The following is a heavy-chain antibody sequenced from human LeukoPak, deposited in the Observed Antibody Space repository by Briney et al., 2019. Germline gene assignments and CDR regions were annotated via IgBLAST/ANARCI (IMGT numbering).Heavy chain of an antibody. J-gene: IGHJ4*02. V-gene: IGHV3-21*01. Sequence: GGSLRLSCAASGFTFSSCSMNWVRQAPGKGLEWVSSISSSSSYIYYADSVKGRFTISRDNAKNSLYLQMNRLRAEDTAVYYCARVMLTAYYYDSSGYYEDYWGQGTLVTVSS. CDR3: ARVMLTAYYYDSSGYYEDY. CDR2: ISSSSSYI. CDR1: GFTFSSCS. D-gene: IGHD3-22*01.